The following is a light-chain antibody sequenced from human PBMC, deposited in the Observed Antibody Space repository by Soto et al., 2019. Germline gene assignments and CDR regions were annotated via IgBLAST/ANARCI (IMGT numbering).Light chain of an antibody. V-gene: IGKV1-5*01. J-gene: IGKJ5*01. Sequence: DIQMTQSPSTLSASVGDRVTITCRASQSISRWLAWYQQKPGKAPKLLIYDVSSLESGVPSRFSGTGSGTEFTLTINGLQPDDFATYYCQQYSSYSPITFGQGTRLEIK. CDR1: QSISRW. CDR2: DVS. CDR3: QQYSSYSPIT.